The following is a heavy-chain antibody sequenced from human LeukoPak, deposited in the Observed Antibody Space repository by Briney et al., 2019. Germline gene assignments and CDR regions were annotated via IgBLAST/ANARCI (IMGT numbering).Heavy chain of an antibody. V-gene: IGHV1-8*01. D-gene: IGHD6-19*01. Sequence: ASVKVSCKASGYTFTSYDLSWVRQATGQGLEWMGWMNPDSGNTGYAQKFQGRLTLTRDTSTSTAYMELSSLRSEDTAVYYCAKKSTPTSGWFPFDSWGQGTLVTVSS. CDR2: MNPDSGNT. CDR3: AKKSTPTSGWFPFDS. J-gene: IGHJ4*02. CDR1: GYTFTSYD.